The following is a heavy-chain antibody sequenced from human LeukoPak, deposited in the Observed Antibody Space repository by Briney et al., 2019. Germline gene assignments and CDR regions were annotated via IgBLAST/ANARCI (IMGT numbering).Heavy chain of an antibody. CDR3: SRESGPFCPFGY. CDR2: ISLAGQT. CDR1: GGSISGTNW. D-gene: IGHD1-26*01. V-gene: IGHV4-4*02. Sequence: TSDTLSHTRGVSGGSISGTNWWSCAPPPPGQGLEWIGGISLAGQTNYNPSLNGRVTMSLDKSSNHLSLHLTSVTAADTATYFCSRESGPFCPFGYWGQGTLVIVSS. J-gene: IGHJ4*02.